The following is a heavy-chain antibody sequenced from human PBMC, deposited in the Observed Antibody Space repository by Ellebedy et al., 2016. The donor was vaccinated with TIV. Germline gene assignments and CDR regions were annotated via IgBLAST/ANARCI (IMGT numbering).Heavy chain of an antibody. CDR3: ARNPDYGANDY. J-gene: IGHJ4*02. CDR2: ISPDGSET. CDR1: GFTFSTSY. Sequence: GESLKISCAASGFTFSTSYMTWVRQAPGKGLEWVAAISPDGSETFYVDSVRGRFAISRDNAKGSLDLEMNSLRADDTALYFCARNPDYGANDYWGQGTLVTASS. D-gene: IGHD3-16*01. V-gene: IGHV3-7*03.